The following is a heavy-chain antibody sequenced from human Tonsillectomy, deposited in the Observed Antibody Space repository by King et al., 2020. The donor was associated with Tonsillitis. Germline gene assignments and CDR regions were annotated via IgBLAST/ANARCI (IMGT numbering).Heavy chain of an antibody. D-gene: IGHD3-22*01. V-gene: IGHV3-23*04. CDR2: ISGSGGIT. Sequence: VQLVESGGGLVQPGGSLRLSCAASGFTFSSYAMNWVRQAPGKGLEWVSAISGSGGITYYADSLKGRFTISRDNSKNTLYLQMNSLRAEDTAVYYCAKDGYDSSGYQFDYWGQGTLVTVSS. J-gene: IGHJ4*02. CDR1: GFTFSSYA. CDR3: AKDGYDSSGYQFDY.